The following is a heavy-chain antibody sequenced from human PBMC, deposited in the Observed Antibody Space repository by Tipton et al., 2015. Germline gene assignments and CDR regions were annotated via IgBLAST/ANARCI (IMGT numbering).Heavy chain of an antibody. Sequence: SLRLSCAASGFNFYDAWMTWARQSPGKGPEWVGRIRNKASNYATSYAVSVKGRFTISRDDSTNTTYLQMNSLKTEDTAVYYCTFPPHFWGQGSLVPVST. CDR2: IRNKASNYAT. CDR3: TFPPHF. CDR1: GFNFYDAW. V-gene: IGHV3-73*01. J-gene: IGHJ4*02.